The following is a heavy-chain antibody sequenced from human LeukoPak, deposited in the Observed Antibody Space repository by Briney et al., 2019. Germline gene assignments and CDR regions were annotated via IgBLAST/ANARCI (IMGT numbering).Heavy chain of an antibody. V-gene: IGHV3-23*01. D-gene: IGHD3-10*01. CDR1: RFTFSTYA. CDR3: VKYGADV. Sequence: PGGSLRLSCAASRFTFSTYAMSWVRQPPGKGLEWVSAISGSDGSTYYADSVKGRFTISRDNSKNTLYLQMNSLRAEDTAVYYCVKYGADVWGQGTMVTVSS. CDR2: ISGSDGST. J-gene: IGHJ6*02.